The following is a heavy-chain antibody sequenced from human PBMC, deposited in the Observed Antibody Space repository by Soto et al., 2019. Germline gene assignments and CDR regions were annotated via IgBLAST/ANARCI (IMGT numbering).Heavy chain of an antibody. J-gene: IGHJ3*02. CDR3: ASRGHCSRTSCYTSRSAFDI. V-gene: IGHV3-7*03. CDR1: GFTFSAYW. Sequence: EVQLVESGGGLVQPGGSLRLSCAASGFTFSAYWMSWVRQAPGKGLEWVANIKQDGSEKYYVDSVKGRFTFSRDNAKNSMYLQMNSLGIDDTALYFCASRGHCSRTSCYTSRSAFDIWGQGTMVTVSS. CDR2: IKQDGSEK. D-gene: IGHD2-2*02.